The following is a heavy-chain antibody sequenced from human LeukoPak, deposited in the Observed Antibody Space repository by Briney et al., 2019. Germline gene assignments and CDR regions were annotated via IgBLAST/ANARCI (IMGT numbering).Heavy chain of an antibody. CDR2: INPNSGGT. CDR1: GYTFTGYY. CDR3: ARGSRITIFGVVTHPPAGL. Sequence: ASVKVSCKASGYTFTGYYMHWVRQAPGQGLEWMGWINPNSGGTNYAQKFQGRVTMTRDTSISTAYMELSRLRSDDTAVYYCARGSRITIFGVVTHPPAGLWGQGTLVTVSS. J-gene: IGHJ4*02. V-gene: IGHV1-2*02. D-gene: IGHD3-3*01.